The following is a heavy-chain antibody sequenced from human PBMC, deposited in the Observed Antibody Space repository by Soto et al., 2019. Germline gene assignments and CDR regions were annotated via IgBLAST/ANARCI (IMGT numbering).Heavy chain of an antibody. V-gene: IGHV1-3*01. CDR3: AREQRVGYDFWSGYYDY. Sequence: ASVKVSCKASGYTFTSYAMHWVRQAPGQRLEWMGWINAGNGNTKYSQKFQGRVTITRDTSASTAYMELSSLRSEDTAVYYCAREQRVGYDFWSGYYDYWGQGTLVTVSS. D-gene: IGHD3-3*01. CDR2: INAGNGNT. J-gene: IGHJ4*02. CDR1: GYTFTSYA.